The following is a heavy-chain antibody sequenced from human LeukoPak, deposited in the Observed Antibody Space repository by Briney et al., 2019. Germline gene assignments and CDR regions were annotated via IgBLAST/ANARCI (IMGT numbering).Heavy chain of an antibody. CDR1: GGSISSSSYY. V-gene: IGHV4-39*01. CDR2: IYYSGST. CDR3: ARGCGSGSFYIDAFDI. J-gene: IGHJ3*02. Sequence: PSETLSLTCTVSGGSISSSSYYWGWLRQPPGKGLEWFGSIYYSGSTYYNPSLKSRVTISVDTSKTQFFLKLSSVTAAATAEYFCARGCGSGSFYIDAFDIWGQGTMVTVSS. D-gene: IGHD3-10*01.